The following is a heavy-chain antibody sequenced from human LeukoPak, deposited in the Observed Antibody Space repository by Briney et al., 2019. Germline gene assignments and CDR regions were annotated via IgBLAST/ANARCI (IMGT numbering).Heavy chain of an antibody. J-gene: IGHJ4*02. CDR2: INPNSGGT. CDR1: GYTFTGYY. D-gene: IGHD4-17*01. V-gene: IGHV1-2*02. CDR3: ARDNEYGDYYFEY. Sequence: ASVKVSCKTSGYTFTGYYMHWVRQAPGQGLEWMGWINPNSGGTNYAQKFQGRVTMTRDMSTSTVYMELSSLRSEDTAVYYCARDNEYGDYYFEYWGQGTLVTVAS.